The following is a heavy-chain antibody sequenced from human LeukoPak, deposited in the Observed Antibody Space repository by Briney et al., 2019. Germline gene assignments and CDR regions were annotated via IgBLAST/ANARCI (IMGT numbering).Heavy chain of an antibody. Sequence: PGGSLRLSCAASGFTVSSNYMSWVRQAPGKGLEWVSVIYSGGSTYYADSVKGRFTISRNNSKNTLYLQMNSLRAEDTAVYYCTRGYSYGHFDYWGQGTLVTVSS. J-gene: IGHJ4*02. CDR2: IYSGGST. CDR3: TRGYSYGHFDY. CDR1: GFTVSSNY. V-gene: IGHV3-53*01. D-gene: IGHD5-18*01.